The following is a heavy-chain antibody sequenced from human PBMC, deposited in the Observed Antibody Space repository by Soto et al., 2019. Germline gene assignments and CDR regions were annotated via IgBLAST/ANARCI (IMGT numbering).Heavy chain of an antibody. V-gene: IGHV3-53*02. CDR3: ASDGDNSGSDTRWESGYYYYGMDV. CDR1: GFTVSSNY. Sequence: EVQLVETGGGLIQPGGSLRLSCAASGFTVSSNYMSWVRQAPGKGLEWVSVIYSGGSTYYADSVNGRFPISRDNSKNTLYLQMNSLRAEDTAVYYCASDGDNSGSDTRWESGYYYYGMDVWGQGTTVTVSS. CDR2: IYSGGST. J-gene: IGHJ6*02. D-gene: IGHD3-10*01.